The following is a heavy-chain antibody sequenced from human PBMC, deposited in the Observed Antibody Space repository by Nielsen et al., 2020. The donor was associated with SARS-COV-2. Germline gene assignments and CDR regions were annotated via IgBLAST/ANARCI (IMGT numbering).Heavy chain of an antibody. CDR3: AREEAAMGGFDY. Sequence: GGSLRLSCAASGFTFDDYAMHWVRQAPGKGLEWVSGISWNSGSIGYADSVKGRFTISRDNAKNSLYLQMNSLRAEDTALYYCAREEAAMGGFDYWGQGTLVTVSS. V-gene: IGHV3-9*01. CDR1: GFTFDDYA. CDR2: ISWNSGSI. D-gene: IGHD5-18*01. J-gene: IGHJ4*02.